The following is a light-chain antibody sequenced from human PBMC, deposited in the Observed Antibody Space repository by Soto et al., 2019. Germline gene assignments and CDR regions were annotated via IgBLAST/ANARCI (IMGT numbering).Light chain of an antibody. CDR3: QQSYSTPPELT. J-gene: IGKJ4*01. V-gene: IGKV1-5*03. CDR2: KAS. CDR1: QTISSW. Sequence: DVQMTQSPSTLSASVRDRVTITCRASQTISSWLAWFQQRPGRAPKFLIYKASSLKNGVPLRFSGSGSGTQFTLTNSSLQPDDFATYYCQQSYSTPPELTFGGGTKVDIK.